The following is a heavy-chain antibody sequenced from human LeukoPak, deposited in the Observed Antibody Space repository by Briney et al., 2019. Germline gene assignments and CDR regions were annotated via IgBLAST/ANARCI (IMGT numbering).Heavy chain of an antibody. CDR2: IKSKGAGGTT. Sequence: GGSLRLSCAVSGLKFSDACMSWVRQAPGKGLEWVGRIKSKGAGGTTEYAAPVKGRFIVSRDDSKNMVYLEMNSLKTEDTAVYYCTHETQFAWLFFFFDFWGQGTLVTVSS. CDR3: THETQFAWLFFFFDF. V-gene: IGHV3-15*01. J-gene: IGHJ4*02. CDR1: GLKFSDAC. D-gene: IGHD3-9*01.